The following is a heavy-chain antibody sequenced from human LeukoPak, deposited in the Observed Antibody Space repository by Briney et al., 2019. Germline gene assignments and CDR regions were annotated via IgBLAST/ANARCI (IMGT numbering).Heavy chain of an antibody. CDR1: GGSSSGYY. V-gene: IGHV4-34*01. Sequence: SETLSLTCAVYGGSSSGYYWSWIRQPPGKGLEWIGEINHSGSTNYNPSLKSRVTISVDTSKNQFSLKLSSVTAADTAVYYCARVYCSSTSCYAGYPFDYWGQGTLVTVSS. D-gene: IGHD2-2*01. CDR2: INHSGST. J-gene: IGHJ4*02. CDR3: ARVYCSSTSCYAGYPFDY.